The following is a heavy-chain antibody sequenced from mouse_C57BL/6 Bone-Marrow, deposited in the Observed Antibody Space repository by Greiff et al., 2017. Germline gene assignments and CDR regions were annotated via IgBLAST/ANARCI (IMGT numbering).Heavy chain of an antibody. V-gene: IGHV1-82*01. CDR1: GYAFSSSW. J-gene: IGHJ2*01. CDR3: ARAYYYGHFDY. CDR2: IYPGDGDT. D-gene: IGHD1-1*01. Sequence: VQLQQSGPELVKPGASVKISCKASGYAFSSSWMNWVKQRPGKGLEWIGRIYPGDGDTNYNGKFKGKATLTADKSSSTAYMQLSSLTSEDSAVYFCARAYYYGHFDYWGQVTTLTVSS.